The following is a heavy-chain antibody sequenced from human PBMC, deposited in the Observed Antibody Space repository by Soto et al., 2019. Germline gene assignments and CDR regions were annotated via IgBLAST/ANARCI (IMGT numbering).Heavy chain of an antibody. V-gene: IGHV1-2*04. CDR1: GYTFTGYY. Sequence: ASVKVSCKASGYTFTGYYMHWVRQAPGQGLEWMGWINPNSGGTNYAQKFQGWVTMTRDTSISTAYMELSRLRSDDTAVYYCARAQGLRYCSSTSCYGVRDYYYYYMDVWGTGTTVTVSS. CDR3: ARAQGLRYCSSTSCYGVRDYYYYYMDV. D-gene: IGHD2-2*01. J-gene: IGHJ6*03. CDR2: INPNSGGT.